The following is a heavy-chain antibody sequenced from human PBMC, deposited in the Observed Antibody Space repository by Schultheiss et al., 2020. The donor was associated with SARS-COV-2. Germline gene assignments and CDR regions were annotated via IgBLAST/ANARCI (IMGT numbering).Heavy chain of an antibody. D-gene: IGHD3-3*01. CDR3: ARHSAPFSYDLWSGLIADSPSEYYYYYMDV. J-gene: IGHJ6*03. CDR1: GGSFSGYY. CDR2: IYYSGST. V-gene: IGHV4-59*08. Sequence: SETLSLTCAVYGGSFSGYYWSWIRQPPGKGLEWIGYIYYSGSTNYNPSPKSRVTISVDTSKNQFSLKLRSVTAADTAVYYCARHSAPFSYDLWSGLIADSPSEYYYYYMDVWGKGSTVTVSS.